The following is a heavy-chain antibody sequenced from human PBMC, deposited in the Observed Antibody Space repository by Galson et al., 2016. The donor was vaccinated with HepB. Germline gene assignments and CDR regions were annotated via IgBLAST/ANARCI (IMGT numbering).Heavy chain of an antibody. CDR1: GFTFSNYA. V-gene: IGHV3-64*02. CDR2: ISSNGEST. CDR3: ARGGMYYNILTSPFDY. Sequence: SLRLSCAASGFTFSNYAMHWVRQAPGKGLEYVSGISSNGESTYYADSVKGRFTVSRDNSKNTLYLQMGSLRTEDRAVYYCARGGMYYNILTSPFDYWGQGTLVTVSS. D-gene: IGHD3-9*01. J-gene: IGHJ4*02.